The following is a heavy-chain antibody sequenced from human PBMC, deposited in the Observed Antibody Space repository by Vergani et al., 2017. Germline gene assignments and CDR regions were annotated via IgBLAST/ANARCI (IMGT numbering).Heavy chain of an antibody. CDR2: INPNSGGT. CDR1: GYTFTGYY. CDR3: ARDSTDYSKYYYYGMDV. D-gene: IGHD4-11*01. J-gene: IGHJ6*02. Sequence: QVQLVQSGAEVKKPGASVKVSCKASGYTFTGYYMHWVRQAPGQGLEWMGRINPNSGGTNYAQKFQGRVTMTRDTSISTAYMELRSLRSDDTAVYYCARDSTDYSKYYYYGMDVWGQGTTVTVSS. V-gene: IGHV1-2*06.